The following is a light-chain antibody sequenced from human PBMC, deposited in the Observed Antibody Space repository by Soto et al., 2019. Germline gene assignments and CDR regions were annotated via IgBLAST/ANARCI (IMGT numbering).Light chain of an antibody. CDR3: QQYNSYSWT. V-gene: IGKV3D-15*01. CDR1: QAVNTR. CDR2: LAS. J-gene: IGKJ1*01. Sequence: EIVLTQSPATLSSFPGDRVTLSCRASQAVNTRLAWYQHNPGQAPRLLISLASNRAAGVPARFSGSGSGTEFTLTISSLQPDDFATYYCQQYNSYSWTFGQGTKVDI.